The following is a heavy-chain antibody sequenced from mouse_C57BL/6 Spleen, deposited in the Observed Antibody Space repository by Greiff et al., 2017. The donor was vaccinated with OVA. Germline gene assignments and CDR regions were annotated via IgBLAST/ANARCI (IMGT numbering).Heavy chain of an antibody. D-gene: IGHD2-2*01. J-gene: IGHJ1*03. CDR1: GYTFTSYW. CDR3: AKGGLRRDFDV. CDR2: IDPSDSYT. V-gene: IGHV1-50*01. Sequence: QVQLQQPGAELVNPGASVKLSCKASGYTFTSYWMQWVKQRPGQGLEWIGEIDPSDSYTNYNQKFKGKATLTVDTSSSTAYMQLSSLTSEDSAVYYCAKGGLRRDFDVWGTGTTVTVSS.